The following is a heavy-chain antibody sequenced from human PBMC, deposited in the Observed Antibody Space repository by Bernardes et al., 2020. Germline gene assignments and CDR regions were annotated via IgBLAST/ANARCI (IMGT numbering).Heavy chain of an antibody. CDR3: ARGQWLKIDVFDI. CDR2: IYYTGST. V-gene: IGHV4-59*01. CDR1: GGSISNYY. D-gene: IGHD6-19*01. Sequence: TLSLTCSVSGGSISNYYWGWVRQPPGKELEWIGNIYYTGSTNYIPSLKSRVTMSVDTSKNQFSLKMTSVTAADTAVYYCARGQWLKIDVFDIWGQGTMVTVSS. J-gene: IGHJ3*02.